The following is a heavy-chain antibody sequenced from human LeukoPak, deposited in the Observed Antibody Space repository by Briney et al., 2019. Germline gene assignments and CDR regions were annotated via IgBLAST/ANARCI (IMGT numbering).Heavy chain of an antibody. Sequence: SETLSLTCTVSGASISSHSYCWRWIRQPPGKGLEWIASIYYGGNAYYNSSLKSRVTLSVDTSKDQFSLNLSSVTAADTAVYYCARHYAYSYGYVDHWGQGTLVTVSS. J-gene: IGHJ4*02. D-gene: IGHD5-18*01. CDR1: GASISSHSYC. CDR3: ARHYAYSYGYVDH. CDR2: IYYGGNA. V-gene: IGHV4-39*01.